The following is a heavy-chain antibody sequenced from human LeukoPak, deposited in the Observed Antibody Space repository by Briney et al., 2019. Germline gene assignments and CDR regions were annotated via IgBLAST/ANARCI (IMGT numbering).Heavy chain of an antibody. Sequence: PGRSLRLSCAASGFTFSSYAMSWVRQAPGKGLEWVSAISGSGGSTYYADSVKGRFTISRDNSKNTLYLQMNSLRAEDTAVYYCAKDPDIVVVPALIWFDPWGQGTLVTVSS. J-gene: IGHJ5*02. CDR1: GFTFSSYA. V-gene: IGHV3-23*01. CDR3: AKDPDIVVVPALIWFDP. D-gene: IGHD2-2*01. CDR2: ISGSGGST.